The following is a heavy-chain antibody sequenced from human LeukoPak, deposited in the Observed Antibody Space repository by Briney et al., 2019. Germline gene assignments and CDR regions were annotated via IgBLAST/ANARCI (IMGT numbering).Heavy chain of an antibody. CDR2: TYSRSKWFN. J-gene: IGHJ4*02. V-gene: IGHV6-1*01. CDR1: GDSVSSKSAS. CDR3: ARGTGSLDY. Sequence: SQTLSLTCAISGDSVSSKSASWNWIRQSPSRGLEWLGRTYSRSKWFNDYAVPVKSRITVNPDTSKNQFSLHLSSVTPDDTAVYYCARGTGSLDYWGQGTLVTVSS. D-gene: IGHD1-26*01.